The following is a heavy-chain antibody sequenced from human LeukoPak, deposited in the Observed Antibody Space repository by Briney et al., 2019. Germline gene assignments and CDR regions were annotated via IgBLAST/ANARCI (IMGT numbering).Heavy chain of an antibody. CDR3: ARRGMATTAIDY. V-gene: IGHV6-1*01. Sequence: SQTLSLTCAISGDSVSSNSAAWNWIKQSPSRGLEWLGRTYYRSKWCNDYAISVKSRITINPDTSKNQFSLQLNSVTPEDTAVYYCARRGMATTAIDYWGQGTLVTVSS. CDR2: TYYRSKWCN. D-gene: IGHD5-24*01. CDR1: GDSVSSNSAA. J-gene: IGHJ4*02.